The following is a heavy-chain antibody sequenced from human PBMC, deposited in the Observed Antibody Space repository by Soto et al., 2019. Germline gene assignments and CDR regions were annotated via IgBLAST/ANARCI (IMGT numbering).Heavy chain of an antibody. CDR3: ARDRGYCSSTSCSQFGY. Sequence: EEQLVESGGGLVQPGGSLRLSCAASGFTFSSYWMHWVRQAPGKGLVWVSRINSDGSSTSYADSVKGRFTISRDNAKNTLYLQRNSLRAEDTAVYYCARDRGYCSSTSCSQFGYWGQGTLVTVSS. J-gene: IGHJ4*02. D-gene: IGHD2-2*01. CDR1: GFTFSSYW. CDR2: INSDGSST. V-gene: IGHV3-74*01.